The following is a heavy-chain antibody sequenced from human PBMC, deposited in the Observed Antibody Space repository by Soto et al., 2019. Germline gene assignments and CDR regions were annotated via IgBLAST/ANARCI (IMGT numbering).Heavy chain of an antibody. CDR2: ITSDVNYK. Sequence: GGSLRLSCAASGFAFSTYVPHWVRQAPSKELEWVAIITSDVNYKYYADSVKGRFTISRDNSKNTLFLQMNSLRAEDTAVYYCAKGGSFDIWGQGTLVTVSS. V-gene: IGHV3-30*18. D-gene: IGHD3-16*01. J-gene: IGHJ4*02. CDR1: GFAFSTYV. CDR3: AKGGSFDI.